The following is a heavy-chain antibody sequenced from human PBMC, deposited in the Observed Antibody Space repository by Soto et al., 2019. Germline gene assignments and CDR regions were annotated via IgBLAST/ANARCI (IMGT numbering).Heavy chain of an antibody. CDR1: GGTFSSYA. V-gene: IGHV1-69*12. Sequence: HVQLVQSGAEVKKPGSSVKVSCKASGGTFSSYAISWVRQAPGQGLEWMGGIIPIFGTADYAQKFQGRVAITADASTSTAYMELSSLRSEDTAVYYCASAWGPSYYYGMDVWGQGATVTVSS. J-gene: IGHJ6*02. CDR3: ASAWGPSYYYGMDV. D-gene: IGHD3-16*01. CDR2: IIPIFGTA.